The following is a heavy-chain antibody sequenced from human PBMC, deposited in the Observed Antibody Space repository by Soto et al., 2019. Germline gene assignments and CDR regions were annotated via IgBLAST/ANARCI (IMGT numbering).Heavy chain of an antibody. CDR2: ISCCGGST. CDR1: GFNFKKFA. Sequence: EVQLLEFGGGVVQPGGSLRLSCVASGFNFKKFAMSWVRQAPGEGLEWVSGISCCGGSTSYADSVKGRFSIARDDSTNTLSLQMNNLRVEDTAKYYWAKADGEQWLLPHLDKWGQGTLVTVS. CDR3: AKADGEQWLLPHLDK. V-gene: IGHV3-23*01. J-gene: IGHJ4*02. D-gene: IGHD6-19*01.